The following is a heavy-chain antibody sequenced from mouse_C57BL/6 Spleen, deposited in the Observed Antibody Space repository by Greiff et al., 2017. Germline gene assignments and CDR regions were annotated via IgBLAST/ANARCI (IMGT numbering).Heavy chain of an antibody. Sequence: QVQLQQPGAELVMPGASVKLSCKASGYTFTSYWMHWVKQRPGQGLEWIGEIDPSDSYTNYNQKFKGKSTLTVDKSSSTAYMQRSSLTSEDSAVXYCAYYDGSRGAPAYWGEGSLVTVSA. V-gene: IGHV1-69*01. J-gene: IGHJ3*01. CDR1: GYTFTSYW. CDR3: AYYDGSRGAPAY. D-gene: IGHD1-1*01. CDR2: IDPSDSYT.